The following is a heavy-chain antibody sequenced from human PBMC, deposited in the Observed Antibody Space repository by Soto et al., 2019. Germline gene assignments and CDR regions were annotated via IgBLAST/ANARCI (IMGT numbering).Heavy chain of an antibody. D-gene: IGHD6-6*01. CDR3: ARDREEQLVDYYYYYGMDV. CDR2: IIPIFGTA. CDR1: GGTSSSYA. V-gene: IGHV1-69*13. Sequence: SVKVSCKASGGTSSSYAISWVRQAPGQGLEWMGGIIPIFGTANYAQKFQGRVTITADESTSTAYMELSSLRSEDTAVYYCARDREEQLVDYYYYYGMDVWGQGTTVTVSS. J-gene: IGHJ6*02.